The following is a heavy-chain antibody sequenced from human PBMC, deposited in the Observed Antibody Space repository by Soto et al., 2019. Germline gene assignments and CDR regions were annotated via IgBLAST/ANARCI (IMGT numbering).Heavy chain of an antibody. CDR3: ARRRIGSSSWSVPKNDWFDP. Sequence: PWESRKISCKFSVYSFTSYWIGWFRQIPGKGLEWMGIIYPGDSDTRYSPSFQGQVTISADKSISTAYLQWSSLKASDTAMYYCARRRIGSSSWSVPKNDWFDPWGQGTLVTVS. V-gene: IGHV5-51*01. CDR1: VYSFTSYW. D-gene: IGHD6-13*01. CDR2: IYPGDSDT. J-gene: IGHJ5*02.